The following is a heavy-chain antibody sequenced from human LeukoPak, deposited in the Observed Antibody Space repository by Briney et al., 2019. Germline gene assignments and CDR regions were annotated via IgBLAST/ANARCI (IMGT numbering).Heavy chain of an antibody. CDR3: TRMGVSNIGGAFDI. J-gene: IGHJ3*02. CDR1: GGSISSYY. Sequence: SETLSLTCTVSGGSISSYYWSWIRQPAGKGLEWIGRIYTSGSTNYNPSLKSRVTMSVDTSKNQFSLKLSSVTAADTAVYYCTRMGVSNIGGAFDIWGQGTMVTVSS. D-gene: IGHD3-16*01. CDR2: IYTSGST. V-gene: IGHV4-4*07.